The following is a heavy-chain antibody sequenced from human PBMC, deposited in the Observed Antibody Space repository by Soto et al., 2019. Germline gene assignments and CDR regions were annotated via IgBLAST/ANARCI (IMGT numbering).Heavy chain of an antibody. V-gene: IGHV1-3*01. Sequence: ASVKVSCKASGNTVPNYAIHWVRQAPGQRLEWMGWINGGNGNTYYSEHFQGRVTFTRDTSAGTVYMQLSSLTSEDTAVYYCARVGPYDSQSYMFRYDRFDPWGQGTQVTVSS. CDR2: INGGNGNT. CDR1: GNTVPNYA. CDR3: ARVGPYDSQSYMFRYDRFDP. D-gene: IGHD3-10*01. J-gene: IGHJ5*02.